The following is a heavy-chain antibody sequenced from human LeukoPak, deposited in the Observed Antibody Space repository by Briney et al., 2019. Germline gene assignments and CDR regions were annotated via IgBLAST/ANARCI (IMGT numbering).Heavy chain of an antibody. CDR2: IYTSGST. CDR1: GGSISSYY. J-gene: IGHJ6*02. D-gene: IGHD3-3*01. Sequence: SETLSLTCTVSGGSISSYYWSWIRQPAGKGLEWIGRIYTSGSTNYNPSLKSRVTMSVDTSKNQFSLKLSSVTAADTAVYYRARDYDFWSSNYYGMDVWGQGTTVTVSS. V-gene: IGHV4-4*07. CDR3: ARDYDFWSSNYYGMDV.